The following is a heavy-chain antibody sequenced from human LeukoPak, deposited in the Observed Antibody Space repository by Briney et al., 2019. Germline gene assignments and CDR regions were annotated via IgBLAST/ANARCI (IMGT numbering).Heavy chain of an antibody. V-gene: IGHV1-46*01. J-gene: IGHJ4*02. CDR2: INPSGGST. D-gene: IGHD2-15*01. Sequence: GASVKVSCKASGYTFTSYYMHWVRQAPGQGLEWMGIINPSGGSTSYAQKFQGRVTMTEDTSTDTAYMELSSLRSEDTAVYYCATAVAATLPLYYFDYWGQGTLVTVSS. CDR3: ATAVAATLPLYYFDY. CDR1: GYTFTSYY.